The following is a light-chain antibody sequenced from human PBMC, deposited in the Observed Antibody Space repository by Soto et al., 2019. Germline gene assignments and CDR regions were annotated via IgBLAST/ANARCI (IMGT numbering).Light chain of an antibody. J-gene: IGLJ2*01. CDR3: SSYTTSSTLV. Sequence: QSALTQPASVSGSPGQSITISCTGTSSDVGVYNYVSWYQQHPDKAPKLMIYDVNNRPSGVSNRFSGSKSGNTASLTISGXXXXXXXXXYCSSYTTSSTLVFGGGTKLTVL. CDR1: SSDVGVYNY. V-gene: IGLV2-14*01. CDR2: DVN.